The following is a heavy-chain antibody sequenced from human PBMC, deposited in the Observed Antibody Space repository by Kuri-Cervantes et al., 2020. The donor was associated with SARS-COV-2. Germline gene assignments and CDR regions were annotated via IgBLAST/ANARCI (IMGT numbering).Heavy chain of an antibody. V-gene: IGHV4-34*01. J-gene: IGHJ5*02. CDR1: GFTFGDYA. CDR3: ARVKGIVLIDWFDP. CDR2: INHSGST. Sequence: ESLKISCTASGFTFGDYAMSWFRQAPGKGLEWIGEINHSGSTNYNPSLKSRATISVDTSKNQFSLKLSSVTAADTAVYYCARVKGIVLIDWFDPWGQGTLVTVSS. D-gene: IGHD2-8*01.